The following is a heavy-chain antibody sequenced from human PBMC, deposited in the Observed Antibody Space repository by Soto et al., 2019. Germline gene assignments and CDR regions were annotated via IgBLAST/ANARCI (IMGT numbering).Heavy chain of an antibody. Sequence: QGQLVQSGAEVKKPGASVKVSCKASGSTFTSYTMHWVRQAPGQRPEWMGWINIAKGNTQYSQKLQGRVTFTRDTSASTAYMELSTLRSEDTAVYYCARSSGSFYTLGHWGQGTLVTVSS. CDR1: GSTFTSYT. D-gene: IGHD3-10*01. J-gene: IGHJ4*02. V-gene: IGHV1-3*04. CDR3: ARSSGSFYTLGH. CDR2: INIAKGNT.